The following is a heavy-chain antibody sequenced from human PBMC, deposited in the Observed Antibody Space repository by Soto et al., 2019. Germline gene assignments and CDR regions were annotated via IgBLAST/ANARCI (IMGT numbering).Heavy chain of an antibody. J-gene: IGHJ6*02. V-gene: IGHV4-31*03. Sequence: QVQLQESGPGLVKPSQTLSLTCTVSGGSISSGGYYWSWIRQHPGKGLEWIGYIYYSGSTYYNPSLKSRVTISVDTSKNQFSLKLSSVTAADTAVYYCARDRTGYCSSTSCVYGMDVWGQGTTVTVSS. CDR2: IYYSGST. D-gene: IGHD2-2*01. CDR1: GGSISSGGYY. CDR3: ARDRTGYCSSTSCVYGMDV.